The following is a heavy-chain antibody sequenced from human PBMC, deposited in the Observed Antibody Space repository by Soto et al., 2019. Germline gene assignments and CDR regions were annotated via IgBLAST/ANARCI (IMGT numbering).Heavy chain of an antibody. CDR2: ISYDGSNK. V-gene: IGHV3-30*18. J-gene: IGHJ6*02. CDR1: GFNFSSYG. D-gene: IGHD1-26*01. Sequence: PGGSLRLSCAASGFNFSSYGMHWVRQAQGKGLERVAVISYDGSNKYYADSVKGRFTISRDNSKNTLYLQMNSLRAEDTAVYYCAKDQARQYSGSPHPYYYGMDVWGQGTTVTVSS. CDR3: AKDQARQYSGSPHPYYYGMDV.